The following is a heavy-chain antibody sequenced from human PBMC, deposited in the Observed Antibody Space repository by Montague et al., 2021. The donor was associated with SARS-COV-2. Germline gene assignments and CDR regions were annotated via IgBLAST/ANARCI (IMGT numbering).Heavy chain of an antibody. CDR3: ARLGEGVVPAPILGVGPYYSYFYMDV. CDR1: GGSSSGYY. D-gene: IGHD2-2*02. J-gene: IGHJ6*03. Sequence: SETLSLTCAVYGGSSSGYYWNWIRQPPGKGLEWIGEINHSGSAKYNPSLKRRVTISVDTSKNQFSLKLNSVTAADTAVYYCARLGEGVVPAPILGVGPYYSYFYMDVWGKGATVTVSS. CDR2: INHSGSA. V-gene: IGHV4-34*01.